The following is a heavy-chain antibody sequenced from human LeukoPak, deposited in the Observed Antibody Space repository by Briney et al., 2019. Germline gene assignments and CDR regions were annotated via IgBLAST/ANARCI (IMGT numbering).Heavy chain of an antibody. J-gene: IGHJ4*02. CDR2: ISNSGGST. CDR3: TRSGYRHPYHFDS. V-gene: IGHV3-21*04. D-gene: IGHD3-22*01. CDR1: GFTFSSYS. Sequence: PGGSLRLSCAASGFTFSSYSMNWVRQAPGKGLEWVSTISNSGGSTYYADSVKGRFTTSRDNSKNTLSLQMNNLRAEDTAMYYCTRSGYRHPYHFDSWGQGTLVTVSS.